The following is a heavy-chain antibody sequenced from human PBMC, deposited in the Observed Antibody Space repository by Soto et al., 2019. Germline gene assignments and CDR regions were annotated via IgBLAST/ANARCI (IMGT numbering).Heavy chain of an antibody. D-gene: IGHD2-8*01. Sequence: GASVKVSCKASGYSFTAYHIPWVRQAPGQGLEWLGRINPKSGGTSTAQKFQGWVTMTRDRSISTVYMELTRLRSDDTAVYFCARGHSTDCSNGVCSFFYNHEMDVWGQGTTVTVSS. CDR3: ARGHSTDCSNGVCSFFYNHEMDV. CDR1: GYSFTAYH. CDR2: INPKSGGT. J-gene: IGHJ6*02. V-gene: IGHV1-2*04.